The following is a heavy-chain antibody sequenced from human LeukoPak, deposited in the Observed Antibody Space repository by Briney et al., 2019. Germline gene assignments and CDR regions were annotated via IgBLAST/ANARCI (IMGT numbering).Heavy chain of an antibody. CDR1: GFTFSSYS. J-gene: IGHJ4*02. CDR2: ISSSSSYI. CDR3: AKVSTYSSGWYFDY. Sequence: GGSLRLSCAASGFTFSSYSMNWVRQAPGKGLEWVSSISSSSSYIYYADSVKGRFTISRDNSKNTLYLQMNSLRAEDTAVYYCAKVSTYSSGWYFDYWGQGTLVTVSS. V-gene: IGHV3-21*01. D-gene: IGHD6-19*01.